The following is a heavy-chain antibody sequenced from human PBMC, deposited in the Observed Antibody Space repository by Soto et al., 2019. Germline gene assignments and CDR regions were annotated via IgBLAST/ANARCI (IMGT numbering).Heavy chain of an antibody. CDR3: ARVRFLEWLGMDV. Sequence: PSETLWLTCTLCAGSASSGSYYWSWIRQPPGKGLEWIGYIYYSGSTNYNPSLKSRVTISVDTSKNQFCLKLSSVTAADTAVYYCARVRFLEWLGMDVWGQGTTVTVSS. V-gene: IGHV4-61*01. D-gene: IGHD3-3*01. CDR2: IYYSGST. J-gene: IGHJ6*02. CDR1: AGSASSGSYY.